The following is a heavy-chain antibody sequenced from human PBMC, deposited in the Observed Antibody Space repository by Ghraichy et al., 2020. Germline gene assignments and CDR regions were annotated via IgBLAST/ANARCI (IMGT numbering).Heavy chain of an antibody. V-gene: IGHV3-64*01. CDR1: GFTFSSFP. D-gene: IGHD6-19*01. J-gene: IGHJ4*02. Sequence: GGSLRLSCVVSGFTFSSFPMNWVRQAPGKGLEFLSYIGLDGSATHYANSVKGRFTISRDNSKNILYLQMGGLRTDDKGIYYCARDLPSGWSFDHWGQGTLVTVSS. CDR2: IGLDGSAT. CDR3: ARDLPSGWSFDH.